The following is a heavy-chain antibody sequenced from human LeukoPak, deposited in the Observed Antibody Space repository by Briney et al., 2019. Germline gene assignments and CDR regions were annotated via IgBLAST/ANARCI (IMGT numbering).Heavy chain of an antibody. V-gene: IGHV3-30*04. D-gene: IGHD6-19*01. J-gene: IGHJ4*02. CDR2: ISYDGSNK. CDR1: GFTFSSYA. CDR3: ARDRREFPLVVAGTTFDY. Sequence: GGSLRLSCAASGFTFSSYAMHWVRQAPGKGLEWVAVISYDGSNKYYADSVKGRFTISRDNSKNTLYLQMNSLRAEDTAVYYCARDRREFPLVVAGTTFDYWGQGILVTVSS.